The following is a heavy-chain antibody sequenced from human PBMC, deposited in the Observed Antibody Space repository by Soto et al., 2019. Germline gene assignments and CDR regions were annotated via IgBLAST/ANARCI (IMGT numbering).Heavy chain of an antibody. CDR2: ISGSDGKT. V-gene: IGHV3-23*01. CDR1: GFSFRSYG. CDR3: ARWRYLVY. J-gene: IGHJ4*02. D-gene: IGHD2-15*01. Sequence: GGSLRLSCAASGFSFRSYGLSWARQAPGKGLEWVSTISGSDGKTFYEDSVKGRFSISRDTSQNNLFLQMNSLRADEEAIYHFARWRYLVYRVQGLHVTVYS.